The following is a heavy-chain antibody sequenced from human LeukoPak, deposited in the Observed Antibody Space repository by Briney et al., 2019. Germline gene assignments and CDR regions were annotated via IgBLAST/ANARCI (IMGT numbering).Heavy chain of an antibody. J-gene: IGHJ4*02. CDR2: IYPGDSDT. Sequence: GESLKISCKGSGYSFTSYRIGWVRQMPGKGLEWMGIIYPGDSDTRYSPSFQGQVTISADKSISTAYLQWSSLKASDTAMYYCASAVGQWLGAYYFDYWGQGTLVTVSS. CDR3: ASAVGQWLGAYYFDY. CDR1: GYSFTSYR. D-gene: IGHD6-19*01. V-gene: IGHV5-51*01.